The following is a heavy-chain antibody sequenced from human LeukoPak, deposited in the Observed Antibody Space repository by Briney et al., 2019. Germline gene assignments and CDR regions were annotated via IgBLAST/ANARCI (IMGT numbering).Heavy chain of an antibody. V-gene: IGHV3-23*01. CDR3: AKVRGLGITIFGPLDY. J-gene: IGHJ4*02. CDR2: ISGSGGST. CDR1: GFTFSSYA. Sequence: GGSLRLSCAASGFTFSSYAMSWVRQAPGKGLEWVSAISGSGGSTYYADSVKGRFTISRDNSKNTLYLQMNSLRAEDTAVYYCAKVRGLGITIFGPLDYWGQGTLVTVSS. D-gene: IGHD3-3*01.